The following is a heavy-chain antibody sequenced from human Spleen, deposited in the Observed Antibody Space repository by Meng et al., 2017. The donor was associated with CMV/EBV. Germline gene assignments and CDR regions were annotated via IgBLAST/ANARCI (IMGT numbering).Heavy chain of an antibody. D-gene: IGHD6-13*01. CDR1: GGSISSSNW. J-gene: IGHJ4*02. Sequence: SCAVSGGSISSSNWWSWIRQPPGKGLEWIGEIYHGGSTTYNPSLKSRVTISVDKSKNQFSLRLTSVTAADTAVYYCAREATIAAAGLIDYWGQGTLVTVSS. V-gene: IGHV4-4*02. CDR2: IYHGGST. CDR3: AREATIAAAGLIDY.